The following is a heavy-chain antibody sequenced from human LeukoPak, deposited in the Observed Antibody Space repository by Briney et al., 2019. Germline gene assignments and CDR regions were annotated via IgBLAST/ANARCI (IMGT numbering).Heavy chain of an antibody. V-gene: IGHV3-7*01. J-gene: IGHJ5*02. CDR3: ARYGDYRYLYNWFDP. Sequence: GGSLRLSCAASGFTFSSYWMSWVRQAPGKGLEWVANIKQDGSEKYYVDSVKGRFTISRDNAKNSLYLQMNSLRAEDTAVYYCARYGDYRYLYNWFDPWGQGTLVTVSS. CDR2: IKQDGSEK. D-gene: IGHD4-17*01. CDR1: GFTFSSYW.